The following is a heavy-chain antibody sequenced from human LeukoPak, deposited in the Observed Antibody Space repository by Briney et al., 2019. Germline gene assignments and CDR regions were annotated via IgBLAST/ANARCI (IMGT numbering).Heavy chain of an antibody. D-gene: IGHD6-6*01. CDR2: ISAYNGNT. V-gene: IGHV1-18*01. CDR3: ATAVIAARRRGDAFDI. J-gene: IGHJ3*02. Sequence: GASVKVSCKASGYTFTSYGISWVRQAPGQGLEWMGWISAYNGNTNYAQKLQGRVTMTTDTSTSTAYMELRSLRSDDTAVYYCATAVIAARRRGDAFDIWGQGTMVTVSS. CDR1: GYTFTSYG.